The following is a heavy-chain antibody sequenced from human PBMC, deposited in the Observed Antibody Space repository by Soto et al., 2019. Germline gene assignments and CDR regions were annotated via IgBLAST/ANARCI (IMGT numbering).Heavy chain of an antibody. D-gene: IGHD6-13*01. CDR2: MNPNSGNT. CDR3: AHRSWLGTYYYYGMDV. CDR1: GYTFTSYD. V-gene: IGHV1-8*01. J-gene: IGHJ6*02. Sequence: ASVKVSCKASGYTFTSYDINWVRQATGQGLEWMGWMNPNSGNTGYAQKFQGRVTMTRNTSISTAYMELSSLRSEDTAVYYCAHRSWLGTYYYYGMDVWGQGTTVTVSS.